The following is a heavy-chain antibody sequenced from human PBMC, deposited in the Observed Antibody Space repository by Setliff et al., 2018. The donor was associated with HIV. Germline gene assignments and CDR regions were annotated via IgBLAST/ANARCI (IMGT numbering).Heavy chain of an antibody. J-gene: IGHJ6*02. CDR1: GGSFSGYY. V-gene: IGHV2-70*11. D-gene: IGHD6-13*01. Sequence: TLSLTCAVYGGSFSGYYWSWIRQPPGKALEWLARIDWDDDKYYSTSLKTRLTISKDTSKNQVVLTMTNMDPVDTATYYCARIRGIAAAGYYYYGMDVWGQGTTVTVSS. CDR2: IDWDDDK. CDR3: ARIRGIAAAGYYYYGMDV.